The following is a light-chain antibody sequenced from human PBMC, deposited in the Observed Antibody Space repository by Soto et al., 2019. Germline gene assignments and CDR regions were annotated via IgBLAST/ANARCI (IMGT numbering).Light chain of an antibody. CDR1: SSDVGSYNL. V-gene: IGLV2-23*02. CDR3: CSYAGSTTWV. J-gene: IGLJ3*02. Sequence: QSVLTQPASVSGSPGQSITISCTGTSSDVGSYNLVSWYQQHPGKAPKLMIYEVTKRPSGVSNRFSASKSGNTASLTISGLQAEDEADYYCCSYAGSTTWVFGGGTKVTVL. CDR2: EVT.